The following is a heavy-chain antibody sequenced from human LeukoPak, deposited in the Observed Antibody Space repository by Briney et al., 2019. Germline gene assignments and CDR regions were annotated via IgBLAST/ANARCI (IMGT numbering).Heavy chain of an antibody. CDR1: GYTISSGYY. D-gene: IGHD3-10*01. CDR3: ARGLWFGDENPPYFDY. J-gene: IGHJ4*02. CDR2: FYYRGNT. Sequence: SETLSLTCTVSGYTISSGYYWGWIRQPPGKGLEWIGSFYYRGNTYYNPSLKSRVTISVDTSRNQFSLKLSSVTAADTAVYYCARGLWFGDENPPYFDYWGQGILVTVSS. V-gene: IGHV4-38-2*02.